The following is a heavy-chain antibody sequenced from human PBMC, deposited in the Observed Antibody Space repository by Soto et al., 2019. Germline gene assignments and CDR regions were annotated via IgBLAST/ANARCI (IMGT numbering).Heavy chain of an antibody. CDR1: GYTFTSYG. D-gene: IGHD3-3*01. CDR3: ASGHFTIFGVVIKVGAFDI. CDR2: IIPIFGTA. J-gene: IGHJ3*02. Sequence: SVKVSCKASGYTFTSYGISWVRQAPGQGLEWMGGIIPIFGTANYAQKFQGRVTITADESTSTAYMELSSLRSEDTAVYYCASGHFTIFGVVIKVGAFDIWGQGTMVTVSS. V-gene: IGHV1-69*13.